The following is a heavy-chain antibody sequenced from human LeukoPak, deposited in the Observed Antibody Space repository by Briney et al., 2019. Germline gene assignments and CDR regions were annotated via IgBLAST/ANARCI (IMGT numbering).Heavy chain of an antibody. D-gene: IGHD1-26*01. Sequence: KPSETLSLTCTVSGGSLSGYYWSWIRQPPGKGLEWIGFMYYSGTTTFNPSLQSRATISMDTSKNQFSLKLRSLTAADTAVYFCARVFRATVGREWFDPWGQGTLVTVSS. CDR1: GGSLSGYY. CDR3: ARVFRATVGREWFDP. V-gene: IGHV4-59*01. CDR2: MYYSGTT. J-gene: IGHJ5*02.